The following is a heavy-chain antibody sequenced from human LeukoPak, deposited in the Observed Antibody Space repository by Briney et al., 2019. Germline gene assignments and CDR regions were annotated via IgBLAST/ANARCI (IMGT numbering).Heavy chain of an antibody. D-gene: IGHD6-19*01. CDR2: IYYSGST. V-gene: IGHV4-59*08. Sequence: ASETLSLTCTVSGGSISSYYWSWIRQPPGKGLEWIGYIYYSGSTNYNPSLKSRVTISVDTSKNQFTLKLSSVTAADTAVYYCARHGRVAVAGDVDYWGQGTLVTVSS. CDR3: ARHGRVAVAGDVDY. J-gene: IGHJ4*02. CDR1: GGSISSYY.